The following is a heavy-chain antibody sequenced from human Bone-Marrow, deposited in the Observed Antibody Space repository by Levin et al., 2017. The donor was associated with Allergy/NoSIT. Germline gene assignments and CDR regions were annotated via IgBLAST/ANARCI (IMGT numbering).Heavy chain of an antibody. D-gene: IGHD6-19*01. J-gene: IGHJ4*02. Sequence: GSLRLSCAVYGGSFSAYYWSWIRQPPGKGLEWIGEINHSGSTNYNPSLKSRVTISVDTSRNQFSLKLSSVTAADTAVYYCARSVAGLDYWGQGTLVTVSS. CDR1: GGSFSAYY. CDR3: ARSVAGLDY. CDR2: INHSGST. V-gene: IGHV4-34*01.